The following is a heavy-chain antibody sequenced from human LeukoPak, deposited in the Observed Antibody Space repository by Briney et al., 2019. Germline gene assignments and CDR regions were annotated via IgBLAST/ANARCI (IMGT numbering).Heavy chain of an antibody. J-gene: IGHJ5*02. V-gene: IGHV1-24*01. CDR1: GYTLTELS. D-gene: IGHD1-26*01. Sequence: ASLKVSCKVSGYTLTELSMHWVRQAPGKGLEWLGGFDPEDGETIYAQKFQGRVTMPEDTSTDTAYMELSSLRSEDTAVYYCATEQGLREGARINWFDPGGQGTLVTVSS. CDR2: FDPEDGET. CDR3: ATEQGLREGARINWFDP.